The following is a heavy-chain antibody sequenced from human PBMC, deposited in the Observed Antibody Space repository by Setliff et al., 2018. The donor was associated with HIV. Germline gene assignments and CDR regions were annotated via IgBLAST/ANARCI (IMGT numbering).Heavy chain of an antibody. CDR3: ARDEGRATGSWWDQSASWYLDY. Sequence: LSLTCTVSGGSTSSYYWSWIRQPAGKRLEFIGRISAAGTINYNPSLRSRVTLSVDTSENQFSLTVNSVTAADTAMYFCARDEGRATGSWWDQSASWYLDYWGHGILVTVSS. V-gene: IGHV4-4*07. CDR2: ISAAGTI. CDR1: GGSTSSYY. J-gene: IGHJ4*01. D-gene: IGHD6-13*01.